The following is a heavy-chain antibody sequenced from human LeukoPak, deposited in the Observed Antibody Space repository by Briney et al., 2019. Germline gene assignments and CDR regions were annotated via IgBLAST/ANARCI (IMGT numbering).Heavy chain of an antibody. CDR3: AKDLYYYYMDV. CDR1: GFTLSSNY. J-gene: IGHJ6*03. CDR2: MRYDGSNE. Sequence: GGSLRLSCAASGFTLSSNYMSWVRQAPGQGLEWVAFMRYDGSNEYYADSVKGRFTISRDNSKNTLYLQMNRLRAEDTAVYYCAKDLYYYYMDVWGKGTTVTVSS. V-gene: IGHV3-30*02.